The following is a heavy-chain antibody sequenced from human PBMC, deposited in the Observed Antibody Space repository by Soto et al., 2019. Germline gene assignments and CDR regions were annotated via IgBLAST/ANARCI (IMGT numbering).Heavy chain of an antibody. J-gene: IGHJ5*02. D-gene: IGHD2-2*01. Sequence: SETLSLTCDVSCGSVNRGGYSWSWIRQTPGKGLEWLAYIYRTGHTIYNPSLNSRATISLDQPNNQFSLHLPSVPAADTALSYGARTIVTPSAMLDHWAQVVLVPLSS. V-gene: IGHV4-30-2*01. CDR1: CGSVNRGGYS. CDR3: ARTIVTPSAMLDH. CDR2: IYRTGHT.